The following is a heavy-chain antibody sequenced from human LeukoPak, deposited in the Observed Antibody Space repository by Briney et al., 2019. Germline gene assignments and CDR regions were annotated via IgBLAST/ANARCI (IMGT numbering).Heavy chain of an antibody. V-gene: IGHV4-34*01. D-gene: IGHD3-9*01. J-gene: IGHJ4*02. CDR1: GGSFSGYY. CDR3: ARGVGNILTGYSRDY. CDR2: INHSGST. Sequence: SETLSLTCAVSGGSFSGYYWSWIRQPPGKGLEWIGEINHSGSTNYNPSLKSRVTISVDTSKNQFSLKLSSVTAADTAVYYCARGVGNILTGYSRDYWGQGTLVTVSS.